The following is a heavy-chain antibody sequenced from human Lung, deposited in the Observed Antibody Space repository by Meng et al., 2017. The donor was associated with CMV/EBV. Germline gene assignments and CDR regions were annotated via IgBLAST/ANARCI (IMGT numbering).Heavy chain of an antibody. CDR2: IYTSGTT. J-gene: IGHJ4*02. CDR1: GGSISSYY. D-gene: IGHD6-19*01. Sequence: GRVKGSGPGVVRPSETLSFTCTGSGGSISSYYWGWIRQSAGKGLEWIGRIYTSGTTIYNPSLKSRLTLSLDTSKNQFSLKLNSVTAADTAVYYCARAEADTGNFDYWGQGTLVTVFS. CDR3: ARAEADTGNFDY. V-gene: IGHV4-4*07.